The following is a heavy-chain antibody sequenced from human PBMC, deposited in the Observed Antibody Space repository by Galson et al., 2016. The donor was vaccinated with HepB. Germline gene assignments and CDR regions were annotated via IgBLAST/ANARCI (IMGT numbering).Heavy chain of an antibody. CDR2: IYYSGNT. CDR3: ARHDGALLTHFDY. D-gene: IGHD3-9*01. V-gene: IGHV4-59*08. J-gene: IGHJ4*02. Sequence: SETLSLTCTVSGASISSYSWSWIRQPPGKGLEWIGYIYYSGNTKYNPSLKSRVTISGDTSKNQFSLKLRSVTAVDTAVYYCARHDGALLTHFDYWGQGTLVTVSS. CDR1: GASISSYS.